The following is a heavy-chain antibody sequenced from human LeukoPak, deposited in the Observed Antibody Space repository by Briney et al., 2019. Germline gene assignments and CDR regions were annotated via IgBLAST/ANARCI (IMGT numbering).Heavy chain of an antibody. V-gene: IGHV3-23*01. CDR2: ITASGDNT. Sequence: PGGSLRLSCAASGFTFSSYAMGWVRQAPGKGLEWVSAITASGDNTYYADSVKGRFTISRDNSKNTLYLQMNSLRAEDTAVYYCAKGNGYTYGHYYFDYWGQGTLVTVSS. D-gene: IGHD5-18*01. J-gene: IGHJ4*02. CDR1: GFTFSSYA. CDR3: AKGNGYTYGHYYFDY.